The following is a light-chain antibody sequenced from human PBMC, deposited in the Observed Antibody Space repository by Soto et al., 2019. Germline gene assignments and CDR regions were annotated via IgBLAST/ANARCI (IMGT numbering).Light chain of an antibody. CDR2: GSS. Sequence: VLTQSPGTLSLSPGERATLSCRASQSVDSTHLAWYQQKPGQPPRLLIYGSSSRATDIPDRFSGSGSGTDFTLTISRLEPEDYAVYYCQQYGGSPLLTFGQGTRLEIK. J-gene: IGKJ5*01. CDR1: QSVDSTH. CDR3: QQYGGSPLLT. V-gene: IGKV3-20*01.